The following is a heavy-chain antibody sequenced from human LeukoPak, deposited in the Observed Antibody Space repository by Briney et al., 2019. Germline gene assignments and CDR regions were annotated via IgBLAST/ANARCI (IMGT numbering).Heavy chain of an antibody. D-gene: IGHD5-18*01. V-gene: IGHV1-69*10. CDR3: AREGQLWLRFFDY. J-gene: IGHJ4*02. Sequence: SVKVSCKASGGTFSSYAISWVRQAPGQGLEWMGGIIPILGTANYAQKFQGRVTITADKSTSTAYMELSSLRSEDTAVYYCAREGQLWLRFFDYWGQGTLVTVSS. CDR1: GGTFSSYA. CDR2: IIPILGTA.